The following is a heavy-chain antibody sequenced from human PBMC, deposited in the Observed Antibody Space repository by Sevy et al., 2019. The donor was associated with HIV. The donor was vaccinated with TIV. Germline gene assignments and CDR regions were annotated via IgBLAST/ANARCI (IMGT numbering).Heavy chain of an antibody. CDR2: IIPIFGTA. Sequence: ASVKVSCKASGGTFSSYAISWVRQAPGQGLEWMGGIIPIFGTANYAQKFQGRVTITADESTSTAYMELSSLRSEDTAVYYCARESGSGSYVFDYWGLGTLVTVSS. J-gene: IGHJ4*02. D-gene: IGHD3-10*01. V-gene: IGHV1-69*13. CDR1: GGTFSSYA. CDR3: ARESGSGSYVFDY.